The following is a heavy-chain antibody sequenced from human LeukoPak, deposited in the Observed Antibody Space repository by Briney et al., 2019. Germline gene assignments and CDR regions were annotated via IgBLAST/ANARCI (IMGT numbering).Heavy chain of an antibody. D-gene: IGHD4/OR15-4a*01. Sequence: GGSLRLSCAASRFTFSSHWMHWVRQAPGKALVWVSYINNDGRSTTYADSVKGRFTISRDNAKNTLYLQMNSLRAEDTAVYYCARGGAASFDAWGQGTLVTVSS. J-gene: IGHJ5*02. CDR2: INNDGRST. CDR3: ARGGAASFDA. CDR1: RFTFSSHW. V-gene: IGHV3-74*03.